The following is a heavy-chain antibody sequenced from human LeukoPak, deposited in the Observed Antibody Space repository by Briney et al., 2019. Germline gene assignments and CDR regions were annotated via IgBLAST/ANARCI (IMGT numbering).Heavy chain of an antibody. J-gene: IGHJ6*03. CDR1: GFTFSSYG. Sequence: GGSLRLSCAASGFTFSSYGMHWVRQAPGKGLEWVAFIRYDGSNKYYADSVKGRFTISRDNSKNTLYLQMNSLRSEDTAVYYCAKDFGYCSGGSCYSGYMDVWGKGTTVTVSS. CDR3: AKDFGYCSGGSCYSGYMDV. V-gene: IGHV3-30*02. D-gene: IGHD2-15*01. CDR2: IRYDGSNK.